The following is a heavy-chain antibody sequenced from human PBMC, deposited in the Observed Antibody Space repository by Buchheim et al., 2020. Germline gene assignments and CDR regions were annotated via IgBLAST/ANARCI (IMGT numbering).Heavy chain of an antibody. J-gene: IGHJ6*03. CDR3: ARDTVEMATIRAFTHYLDV. CDR2: INTNTGNP. CDR1: GYTFTSYA. Sequence: QVQLVQSGSELKKPGASVKVSCRASGYTFTSYAMNWVRQAPGQGLEWMGWINTNTGNPTYAQGFTGRFVFSLDPSVSTAYLQICSLKAEDTAVYYFARDTVEMATIRAFTHYLDVWGQGTT. D-gene: IGHD5-24*01. V-gene: IGHV7-4-1*01.